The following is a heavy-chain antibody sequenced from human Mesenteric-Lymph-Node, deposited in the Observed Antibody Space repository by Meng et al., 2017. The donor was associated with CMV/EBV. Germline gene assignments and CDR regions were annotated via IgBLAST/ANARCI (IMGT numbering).Heavy chain of an antibody. CDR2: INPNSGGT. CDR1: GYMFTGYF. CDR3: AREGYDSSGYDFDY. V-gene: IGHV1-2*02. J-gene: IGHJ4*02. D-gene: IGHD3-22*01. Sequence: ASVKVSCKASGYMFTGYFMHWVRQAPGQGLEWMGWINPNSGGTNYAQKFQGRVTMTRDTSISTAYMELSRLRSDDTAVYYCAREGYDSSGYDFDYWGQGTLVTVSS.